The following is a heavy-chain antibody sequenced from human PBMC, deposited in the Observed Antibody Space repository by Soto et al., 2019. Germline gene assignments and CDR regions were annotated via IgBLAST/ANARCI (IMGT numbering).Heavy chain of an antibody. Sequence: SETLSLTCTVSGGSISSYYWSWIRQPPGKGLEWIGYIYSSGSTNYNPSLKSRVTISVDTSKSQFSLKLSSVTAADTAVYYCARDKYCSGGSCRKSCFDPWCQGTLVTVSS. CDR1: GGSISSYY. V-gene: IGHV4-59*01. CDR3: ARDKYCSGGSCRKSCFDP. J-gene: IGHJ5*02. CDR2: IYSSGST. D-gene: IGHD2-15*01.